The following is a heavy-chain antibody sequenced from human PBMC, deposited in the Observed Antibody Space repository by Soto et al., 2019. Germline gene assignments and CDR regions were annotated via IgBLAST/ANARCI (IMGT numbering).Heavy chain of an antibody. CDR2: IWYDGSNK. CDR3: ARDDLDRYNWNYIDLDY. V-gene: IGHV3-33*01. D-gene: IGHD1-7*01. CDR1: GFTFSSYG. Sequence: GGSLRLSCAASGFTFSSYGMHWVRQAPGKGLEWVAVIWYDGSNKYYADSVKGRFTISRDNSKNTLYLQMNNLRAEDTAVYYCARDDLDRYNWNYIDLDYWGQGTLVTVSS. J-gene: IGHJ4*02.